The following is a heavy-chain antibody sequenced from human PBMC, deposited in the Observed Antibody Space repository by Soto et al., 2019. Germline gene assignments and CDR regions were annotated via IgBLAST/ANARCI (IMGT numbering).Heavy chain of an antibody. CDR1: GYTFTSYG. J-gene: IGHJ4*02. Sequence: QVQLVQSGAEVKKPGASVKVSCKASGYTFTSYGISWVRQAPGQGLEWMGWISAYNGNTNYAQKLQGRVTMTTDTSPSTGYMELRSLRSDDTAVYYCARVRDSSGYYSAPFDYWGQGTLVTVSS. D-gene: IGHD3-22*01. V-gene: IGHV1-18*01. CDR3: ARVRDSSGYYSAPFDY. CDR2: ISAYNGNT.